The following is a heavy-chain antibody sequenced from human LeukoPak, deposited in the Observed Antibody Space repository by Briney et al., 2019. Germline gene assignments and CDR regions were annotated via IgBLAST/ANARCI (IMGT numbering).Heavy chain of an antibody. CDR1: GYTFTSYD. D-gene: IGHD3-10*01. Sequence: ASVKVSCKASGYTFTSYDINWVRQATGQGLEWMGWINANSGDTSYAQKFQGRVTMTRDTSISTSYMELSRLRFDDTAVYYCARDPALYYYGPPFDPWGQGTPVTVTS. CDR2: INANSGDT. J-gene: IGHJ5*02. CDR3: ARDPALYYYGPPFDP. V-gene: IGHV1-2*02.